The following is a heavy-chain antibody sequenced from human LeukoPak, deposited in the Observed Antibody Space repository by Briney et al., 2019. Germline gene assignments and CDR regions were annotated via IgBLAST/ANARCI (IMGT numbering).Heavy chain of an antibody. Sequence: ASVKVSCKASGYTFTSYDINWVRQATGQGLEWMGWMNPNSGNTGYAQKFQGRVTMTRNTSISTAYMELSSLRSEDTAVHYCARGGYCSSTSCYLYYYYYMDVWGKGTTVTVSS. J-gene: IGHJ6*03. CDR3: ARGGYCSSTSCYLYYYYYMDV. CDR2: MNPNSGNT. D-gene: IGHD2-2*01. V-gene: IGHV1-8*01. CDR1: GYTFTSYD.